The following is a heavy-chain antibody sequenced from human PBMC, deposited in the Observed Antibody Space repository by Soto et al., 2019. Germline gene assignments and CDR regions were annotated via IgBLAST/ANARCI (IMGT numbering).Heavy chain of an antibody. V-gene: IGHV3-66*01. CDR1: GFTVSSKY. CDR3: AGGGTYTSAFFY. CDR2: VYSGGST. J-gene: IGHJ4*02. Sequence: EVQLVESGGGLVQPGGSLRLSCAASGFTVSSKYMSWVRQAPGKGLEWVPVVYSGGSTNNADSVKGRFTISRDNSKNTLFLQMESLRAEDTAVYYCAGGGTYTSAFFYWGQGTLVTVSS. D-gene: IGHD3-16*01.